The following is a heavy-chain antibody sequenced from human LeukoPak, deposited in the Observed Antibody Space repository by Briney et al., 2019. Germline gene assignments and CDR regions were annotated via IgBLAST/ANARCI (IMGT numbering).Heavy chain of an antibody. Sequence: GESLKISCKGSGYSFTSYWIGWVRQAPGKGLEWVSSISSSSSYIYYADSVKGRFTISRDNSKNTLYLQMNSLRAEDTAVYYCAPTSAVADNFDYWGQGTLVTVSS. CDR3: APTSAVADNFDY. CDR1: GYSFTSYW. D-gene: IGHD6-19*01. V-gene: IGHV3-21*01. CDR2: ISSSSSYI. J-gene: IGHJ4*02.